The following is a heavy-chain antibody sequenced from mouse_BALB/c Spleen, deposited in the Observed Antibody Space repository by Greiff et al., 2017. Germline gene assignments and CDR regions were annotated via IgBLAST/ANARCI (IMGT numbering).Heavy chain of an antibody. CDR2: IDPETGGT. Sequence: QVQLQQSGAELVRPGASVTLSCKASGYTFTDYEMHWVKQTPVHGLEWIGAIDPETGGTAYNQKFKGKATLTADKSSSTAYMELRSLTSEDSAVYYCTREGNYYGSSPWFAYWGQGTLVTVSA. J-gene: IGHJ3*01. CDR3: TREGNYYGSSPWFAY. CDR1: GYTFTDYE. D-gene: IGHD1-1*01. V-gene: IGHV1-15*01.